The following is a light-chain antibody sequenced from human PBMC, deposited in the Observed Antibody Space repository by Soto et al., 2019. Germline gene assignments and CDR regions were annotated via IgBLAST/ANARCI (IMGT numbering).Light chain of an antibody. CDR1: QSFSTN. Sequence: EIVMTQSPATLSVSPGERATLSCRPSQSFSTNLAWYQQKPGQSPRLLIYSTYTRAPGIPARFSGSGSGTEFTLTISSLQSEDFAVYYCQQYNDWPPTFGQGTKVDIK. CDR3: QQYNDWPPT. CDR2: STY. J-gene: IGKJ1*01. V-gene: IGKV3-15*01.